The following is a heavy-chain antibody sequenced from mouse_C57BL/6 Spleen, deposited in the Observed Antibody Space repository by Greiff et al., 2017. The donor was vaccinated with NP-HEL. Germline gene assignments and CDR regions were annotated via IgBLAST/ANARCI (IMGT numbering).Heavy chain of an antibody. D-gene: IGHD3-2*02. V-gene: IGHV2-9-1*01. CDR1: GFSLTSYA. CDR3: ASNSSGYDLPGFY. CDR2: IWTGGGT. Sequence: VQLQQSGPGLVAPSQSLSITCTVSGFSLTSYAISWVRQPPGKGLEWLGVIWTGGGTNYNSALKSRLSISKDNSKSQVFLKMNSLQTDDTARYYCASNSSGYDLPGFYWGQGTSVTVSS. J-gene: IGHJ4*01.